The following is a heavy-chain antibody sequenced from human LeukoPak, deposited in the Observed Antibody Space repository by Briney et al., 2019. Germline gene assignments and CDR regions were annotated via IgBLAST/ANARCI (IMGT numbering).Heavy chain of an antibody. V-gene: IGHV3-30*02. CDR1: GFTFSSYG. CDR3: AKDSSGWWRTVDY. J-gene: IGHJ4*02. CDR2: IRYDGSNK. Sequence: GGSLRLSCAASGFTFSSYGMHWFRQAPGKGLEWVACIRYDGSNKYYADSVKVRFTISRDNSKNTLYLQMNSLSAEDTAVYYCAKDSSGWWRTVDYWGQGTLVTVSS. D-gene: IGHD6-19*01.